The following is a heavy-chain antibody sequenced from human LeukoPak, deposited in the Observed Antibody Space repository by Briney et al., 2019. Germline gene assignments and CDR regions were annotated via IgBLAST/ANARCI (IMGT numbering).Heavy chain of an antibody. D-gene: IGHD3-3*01. J-gene: IGHJ4*02. CDR2: TYYRSKWFN. Sequence: SQTLSLTCAISGDSVSSNSAAWNWIRQSPSRGLEWLGRTYYRSKWFNDYAVSVKSRITINPDTSKNQFSLQLNSVTPEDTAVYYCAREPYYDFWSGYLNYWGQGTLVTVSS. CDR1: GDSVSSNSAA. V-gene: IGHV6-1*01. CDR3: AREPYYDFWSGYLNY.